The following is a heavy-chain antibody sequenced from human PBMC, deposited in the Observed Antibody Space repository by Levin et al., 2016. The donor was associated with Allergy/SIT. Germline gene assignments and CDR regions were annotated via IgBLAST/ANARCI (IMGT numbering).Heavy chain of an antibody. CDR2: IYYSGST. D-gene: IGHD3-16*01. V-gene: IGHV4-39*07. J-gene: IGHJ6*02. Sequence: SETLSLTCTVSGGSVSSGSYYWGWIRQPPGKGLEWIGSIYYSGSTYYNPSLKSRVTISVDTSKNQFSLKLSSVTAADTAVYYCARERIWGTNHYYYYYGMDVWGQGTTVTVSS. CDR1: GGSVSSGSYY. CDR3: ARERIWGTNHYYYYYGMDV.